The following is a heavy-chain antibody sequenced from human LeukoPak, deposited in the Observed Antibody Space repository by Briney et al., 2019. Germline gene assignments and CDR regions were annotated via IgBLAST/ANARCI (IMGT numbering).Heavy chain of an antibody. CDR2: IYYSGST. V-gene: IGHV4-59*01. D-gene: IGHD6-6*01. CDR1: GGSISSYY. J-gene: IGHJ5*02. CDR3: AREEYSSHNWFDP. Sequence: SSETLSLTCTVSGGSISSYYWSWIRQPPGKGLEWIGYIYYSGSTNYNPSLKSRATISVDTSKNQFSLKLSSVTAEDTAVYYCAREEYSSHNWFDPWGQGTLVTVSS.